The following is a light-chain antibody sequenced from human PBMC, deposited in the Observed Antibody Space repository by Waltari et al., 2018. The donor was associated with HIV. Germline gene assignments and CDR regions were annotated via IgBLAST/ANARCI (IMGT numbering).Light chain of an antibody. V-gene: IGLV1-44*01. CDR1: SSNIGSHS. J-gene: IGLJ2*01. CDR3: AAWDDSLNGLV. CDR2: NNN. Sequence: QSVLTQPPSASGTPGQRVTIPCSGGSSNIGSHSVTWYQRLPGPAPKLLHYNNNQLPSVVPDRFSGAKSGTSASLAISGLQSEDEADYYCAAWDDSLNGLVFGGGTKLTVL.